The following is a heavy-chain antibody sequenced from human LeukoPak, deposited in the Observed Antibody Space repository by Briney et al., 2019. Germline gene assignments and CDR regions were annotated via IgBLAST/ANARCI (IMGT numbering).Heavy chain of an antibody. D-gene: IGHD3-22*01. Sequence: SETLSLTCTVSGGSISSYYWSWIRQPAGKGLEWIGRIYTSESTNYNPSLKSRVTMSVDTSKNQFSLKLSSVTAADTAVYYCASSSNYYDSSGYYPFDYWGQGTLVTVSS. CDR1: GGSISSYY. J-gene: IGHJ4*02. CDR3: ASSSNYYDSSGYYPFDY. V-gene: IGHV4-4*07. CDR2: IYTSEST.